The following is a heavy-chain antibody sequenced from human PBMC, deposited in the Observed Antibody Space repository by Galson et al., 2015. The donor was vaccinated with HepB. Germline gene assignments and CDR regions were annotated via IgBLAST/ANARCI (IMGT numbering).Heavy chain of an antibody. CDR2: ISAYNGNT. Sequence: SVKVSCKASGYTFTSYGISWVRQAPEQGLEWMGWISAYNGNTNYAQKLQGRVTMTTDTSTSTAYMELRSLRSDDTAVYYCARGLLEVVPAAINGRPNDAFDIWGQGTMVTVSS. CDR3: ARGLLEVVPAAINGRPNDAFDI. V-gene: IGHV1-18*04. J-gene: IGHJ3*02. CDR1: GYTFTSYG. D-gene: IGHD2-2*01.